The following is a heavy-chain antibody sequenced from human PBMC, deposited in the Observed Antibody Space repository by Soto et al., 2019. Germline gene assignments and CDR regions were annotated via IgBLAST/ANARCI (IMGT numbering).Heavy chain of an antibody. CDR1: GGTFSSYA. CDR3: ARVNRGAFDY. CDR2: IIPIFGTA. J-gene: IGHJ4*02. Sequence: VASVKVSCKASGGTFSSYAISWVRQAPGQGLEWMGGIIPIFGTANYAQKFQGRVTITADESTSTAYMELSSLRSEDTAVYYCARVNRGAFDYWGQGTLVTVSS. V-gene: IGHV1-69*13.